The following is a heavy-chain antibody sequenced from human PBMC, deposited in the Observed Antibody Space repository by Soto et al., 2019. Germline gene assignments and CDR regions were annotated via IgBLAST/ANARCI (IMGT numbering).Heavy chain of an antibody. J-gene: IGHJ3*02. D-gene: IGHD4-17*01. CDR2: IIPYFHTA. CDR1: AVSFSSNA. CDR3: ARLKGPYGGTSRGVFDI. Sequence: QVQLVQSGAEVKKPGSSVKVSCKASAVSFSSNALTWVRQAPGQGLEWMEGIIPYFHTANYAQKFQGRVTITADKSTSTAYMELTSLRSEDTAVYYCARLKGPYGGTSRGVFDIWGQGTMVTVSS. V-gene: IGHV1-69*06.